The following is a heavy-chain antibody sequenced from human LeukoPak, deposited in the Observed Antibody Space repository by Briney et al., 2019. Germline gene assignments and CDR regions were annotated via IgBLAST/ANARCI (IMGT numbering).Heavy chain of an antibody. Sequence: PGGSLRLSCAASAFTFRSYAMSWVRRASGKGLEWVSTISGSGDGTYYADSVKGRFTISRDNSKNTLFLQMNSLRAEDTAVYYCARRIGGSALYYFDFWGQGTLVTVSS. J-gene: IGHJ4*02. CDR1: AFTFRSYA. CDR3: ARRIGGSALYYFDF. V-gene: IGHV3-23*01. D-gene: IGHD6-19*01. CDR2: ISGSGDGT.